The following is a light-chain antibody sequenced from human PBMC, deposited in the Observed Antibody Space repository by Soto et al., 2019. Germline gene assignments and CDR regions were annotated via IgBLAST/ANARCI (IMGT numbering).Light chain of an antibody. J-gene: IGKJ4*01. CDR2: EAS. Sequence: DIQMTQSPSTLSASVGDRATITCRASQSIRYWLACVQQKAGKAPKLLIYEASRLESGVPSRISGSGSGTQFTLTISSLQPDDFATYYCQVYISYLLTFGGVTMVDI. CDR3: QVYISYLLT. CDR1: QSIRYW. V-gene: IGKV1-5*03.